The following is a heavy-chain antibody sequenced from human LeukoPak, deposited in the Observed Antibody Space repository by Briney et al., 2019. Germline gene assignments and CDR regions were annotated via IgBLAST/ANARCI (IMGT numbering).Heavy chain of an antibody. Sequence: PGGSLRLSCAASGFTFGRYAMSWVRQAPGKGLEWVSAISGGGGNTYYADSVKGRFTISRDNSNNILYLQMNSLRAEDTAVYYCAKDPIPSYYYYYGMDVWGQGTTVTVSS. J-gene: IGHJ6*02. D-gene: IGHD2-2*02. CDR1: GFTFGRYA. CDR2: ISGGGGNT. CDR3: AKDPIPSYYYYYGMDV. V-gene: IGHV3-23*01.